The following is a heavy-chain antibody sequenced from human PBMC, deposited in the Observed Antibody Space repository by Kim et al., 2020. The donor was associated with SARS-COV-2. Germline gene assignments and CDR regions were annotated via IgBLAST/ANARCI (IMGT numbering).Heavy chain of an antibody. Sequence: GGSLRLSCAVSGFTISSNYMSWVRQAPGKGLEWVSVIFSGGNTYYADSVKGRFTISRDISKNTLYLQMNSLRAEDTAVYYCAREEWDAYNYAFDIWGHGT. D-gene: IGHD1-1*01. CDR3: AREEWDAYNYAFDI. J-gene: IGHJ3*02. CDR2: IFSGGNT. V-gene: IGHV3-53*01. CDR1: GFTISSNY.